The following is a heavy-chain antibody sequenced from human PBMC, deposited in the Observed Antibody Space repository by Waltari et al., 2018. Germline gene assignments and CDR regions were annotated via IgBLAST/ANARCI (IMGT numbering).Heavy chain of an antibody. D-gene: IGHD6-6*01. CDR1: GGSISSSSYY. V-gene: IGHV4-39*07. CDR2: IYYSGST. J-gene: IGHJ4*02. Sequence: QLQLQESGPGLVKPSETLSLTCTVSGGSISSSSYYWGWIRQPPGKGLEWIGSIYYSGSTYYNPSLKSRVTISVDTSKNQFSLKLSSVTAADTAVYYCARLTARIAARRSYYFDYWGQGTLVTVSS. CDR3: ARLTARIAARRSYYFDY.